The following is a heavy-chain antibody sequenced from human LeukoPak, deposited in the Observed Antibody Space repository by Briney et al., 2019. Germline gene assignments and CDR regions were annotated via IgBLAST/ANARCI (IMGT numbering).Heavy chain of an antibody. J-gene: IGHJ4*02. CDR3: ARGRPGLASAGTYDF. Sequence: GASVKVSCKASGYTFTSSDINWVRQAPGQGLEWMGWMNPNSGKTGYARKFQGRVTMTKNTSISTAYMEVSSLRYEDTAIYYCARGRPGLASAGTYDFWGQGTLITVSS. CDR1: GYTFTSSD. CDR2: MNPNSGKT. D-gene: IGHD6-13*01. V-gene: IGHV1-8*01.